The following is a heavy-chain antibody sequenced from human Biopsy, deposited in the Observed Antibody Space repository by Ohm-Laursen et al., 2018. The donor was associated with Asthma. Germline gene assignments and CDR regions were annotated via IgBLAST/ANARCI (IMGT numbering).Heavy chain of an antibody. V-gene: IGHV1-69*13. D-gene: IGHD6-19*01. CDR2: IMTVFGTT. CDR3: ARCQVGYSSGWSLLLKKIYYSGMDV. J-gene: IGHJ6*02. CDR1: GGTFSNFA. Sequence: ASVKVACKAPGGTFSNFAISWVRQAPGQGLEWLGGIMTVFGTTNYAQKFQGGVTITADESTSTAYMEVTSLRSEDTAIYYCARCQVGYSSGWSLLLKKIYYSGMDVWGQGTAVTVSS.